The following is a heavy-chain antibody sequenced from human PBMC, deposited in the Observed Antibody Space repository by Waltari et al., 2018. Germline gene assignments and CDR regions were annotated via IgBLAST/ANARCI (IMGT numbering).Heavy chain of an antibody. CDR1: GFTFRPYG. CDR2: ISSDGNFK. D-gene: IGHD3-10*02. J-gene: IGHJ4*02. CDR3: AKEKRNVGVDY. V-gene: IGHV3-30*18. Sequence: QVQLVESGGGVVQPGKSLRISWEASGFTFRPYGFHLVRQAPGKSLDWVAVISSDGNFKYHADSVKGRFTISRDNSRNTLYLQMDSLTIEDTGVYFCAKEKRNVGVDYWGQGILVTVSS.